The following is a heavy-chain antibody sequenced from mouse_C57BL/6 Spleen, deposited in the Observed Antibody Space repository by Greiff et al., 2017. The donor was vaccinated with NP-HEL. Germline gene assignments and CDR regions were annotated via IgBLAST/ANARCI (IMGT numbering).Heavy chain of an antibody. D-gene: IGHD1-1*01. Sequence: EVKLVESGGGLVKPGGSLKLSCAASGFTFSSYAMSWVRQTPEKRLEWVATISDGGSYTYYPDNVKGRFTISRDNAKNNLYLQMSHLKSEDTAMYYWAREGGGRTFGYWGQGTTLTVSS. CDR2: ISDGGSYT. J-gene: IGHJ2*01. V-gene: IGHV5-4*01. CDR1: GFTFSSYA. CDR3: AREGGGRTFGY.